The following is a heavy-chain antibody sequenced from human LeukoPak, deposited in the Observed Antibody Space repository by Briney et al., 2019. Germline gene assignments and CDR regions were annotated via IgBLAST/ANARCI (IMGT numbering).Heavy chain of an antibody. J-gene: IGHJ4*02. CDR3: ARGAQYGDYYY. CDR1: GFTFSSHW. V-gene: IGHV3-48*04. D-gene: IGHD4-17*01. CDR2: ISSSGSTI. Sequence: PWGSLRLSCAASGFTFSSHWMNWVRQAPGEGLEWVPYISSSGSTIYYADSVKGRFTISRDNAKNSLYLQMNSLRAEDTAVYYCARGAQYGDYYYWGQGTLVSVSS.